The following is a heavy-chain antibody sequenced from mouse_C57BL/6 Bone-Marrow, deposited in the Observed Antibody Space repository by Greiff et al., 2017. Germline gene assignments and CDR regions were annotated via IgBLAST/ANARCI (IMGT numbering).Heavy chain of an antibody. Sequence: EVHLVESGGGLVQPGGSLKLSCAASGFTFSDYGMAWVRQAPRKGPEWVAFISNLAYSIYYADTVTGRFTISRENAKNTLYLEMSSLRSEDTAMYYCARHLSYAMDYWGKGTSVTVSS. CDR3: ARHLSYAMDY. D-gene: IGHD3-2*02. J-gene: IGHJ4*01. CDR2: ISNLAYSI. V-gene: IGHV5-15*01. CDR1: GFTFSDYG.